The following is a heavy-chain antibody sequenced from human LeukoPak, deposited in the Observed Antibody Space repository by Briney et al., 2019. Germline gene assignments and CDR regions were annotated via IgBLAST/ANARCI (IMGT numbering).Heavy chain of an antibody. CDR2: ISYDGSNK. J-gene: IGHJ3*02. D-gene: IGHD1-26*01. CDR3: AREINIVGATISDALHI. CDR1: GFIYSSHA. Sequence: RPGGSLRLSCAASGFIYSSHAMLWVRQAPGKGLEWVAVISYDGSNKYYADSVKGRFTISRDNSKNTLYLQMNSLRAEDTAVYYCAREINIVGATISDALHIWGQGTMVTVSS. V-gene: IGHV3-30-3*01.